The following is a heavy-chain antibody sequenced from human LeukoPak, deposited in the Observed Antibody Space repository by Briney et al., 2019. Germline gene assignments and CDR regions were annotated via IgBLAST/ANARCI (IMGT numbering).Heavy chain of an antibody. CDR2: ISYDGSNK. D-gene: IGHD6-19*01. Sequence: GGSLRLSCAASGFTFSSYGMHWVRQAPGKGLEWAAVISYDGSNKYFADSVKGRFTISRDNSKNTLYLQMNSLRAEDTAVYYCAKDSGIAVAGTLRAFDIWGQGTMVTVSS. J-gene: IGHJ3*02. V-gene: IGHV3-30*18. CDR1: GFTFSSYG. CDR3: AKDSGIAVAGTLRAFDI.